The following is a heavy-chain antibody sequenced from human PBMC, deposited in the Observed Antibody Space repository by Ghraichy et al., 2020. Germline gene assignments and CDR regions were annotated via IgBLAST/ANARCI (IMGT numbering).Heavy chain of an antibody. CDR3: ARAGDCSGGSCYSCDY. J-gene: IGHJ4*02. CDR2: IYYSGRT. CDR1: DGSIHSYY. Sequence: SETLSLTCIVSDGSIHSYYWNWIRQSPGKGLEWIGYIYYSGRTSYNPSLKSRVTMSVDTSKNQFSLKLTSVTAADTAVYYCARAGDCSGGSCYSCDYWGQGILVTVSS. D-gene: IGHD2-15*01. V-gene: IGHV4-59*01.